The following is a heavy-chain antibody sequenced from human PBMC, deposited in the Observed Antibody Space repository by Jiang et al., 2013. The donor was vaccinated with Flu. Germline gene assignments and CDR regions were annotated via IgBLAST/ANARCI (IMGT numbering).Heavy chain of an antibody. J-gene: IGHJ3*01. Sequence: GPGLVKPSETLSLTCNVSGASVSSHYWTWVRQPAGKGLEWIGRVHASGSTNLNPSLKSRATLSLDTSKNHLSLRLTSVTDADTALYFCARYCSTSSCYKGSGLDVWGQGTMVTVSS. CDR1: GASVSSHY. CDR3: ARYCSTSSCYKGSGLDV. CDR2: VHASGST. D-gene: IGHD2-2*02. V-gene: IGHV4-4*07.